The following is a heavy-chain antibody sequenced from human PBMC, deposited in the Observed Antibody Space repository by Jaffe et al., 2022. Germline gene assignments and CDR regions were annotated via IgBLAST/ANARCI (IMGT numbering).Heavy chain of an antibody. CDR3: ARDDGRGWYWFDY. J-gene: IGHJ4*02. D-gene: IGHD6-19*01. V-gene: IGHV4-61*02. Sequence: QVQLQESGPGLVKPSQTLSLTCTVSGGPISSGNYYLSWIRQPAGKGLEWIGRMFTGGSTNYNPSLKSRATISRDTSKNQFSLNLSSVTAADTAMYYCARDDGRGWYWFDYWGQGTLVTVSS. CDR2: MFTGGST. CDR1: GGPISSGNYY.